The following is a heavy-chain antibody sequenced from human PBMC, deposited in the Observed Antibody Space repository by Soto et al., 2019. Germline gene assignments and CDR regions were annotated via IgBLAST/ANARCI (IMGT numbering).Heavy chain of an antibody. CDR3: ARVESNYCSSTSCYPVYYYMDV. V-gene: IGHV3-7*01. J-gene: IGHJ6*03. CDR2: IKQDGSEK. Sequence: EVQLVESGGGLVQPGGSLRLSCAASGFTFSSYWMSWVRQAPGKGLEWVANIKQDGSEKYYVDSVKGRFTISRDNDKNSLYLQMNSLRAEDTAVYYCARVESNYCSSTSCYPVYYYMDVWGKGTTVTVSS. D-gene: IGHD2-2*01. CDR1: GFTFSSYW.